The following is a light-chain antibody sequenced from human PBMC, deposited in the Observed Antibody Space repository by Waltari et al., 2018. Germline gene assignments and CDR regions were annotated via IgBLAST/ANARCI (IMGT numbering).Light chain of an antibody. Sequence: IQMTKSPSTLAVSVGDRVTITCRASQSISSWLAWYQQKPGKAPKLLIYKASSLQGGVPSRFSGSGSGTEFTLTISSLQPDDFATYYCQQYNNYPGTFGQGTKVEIK. V-gene: IGKV1-5*03. J-gene: IGKJ1*01. CDR3: QQYNNYPGT. CDR1: QSISSW. CDR2: KAS.